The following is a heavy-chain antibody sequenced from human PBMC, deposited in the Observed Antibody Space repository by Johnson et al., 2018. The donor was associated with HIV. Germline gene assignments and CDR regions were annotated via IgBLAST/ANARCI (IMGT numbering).Heavy chain of an antibody. CDR1: GFTFSSYG. J-gene: IGHJ3*02. CDR3: AREMVAAKDAFDI. D-gene: IGHD2-15*01. Sequence: QVQLVESGGGVVQPGRSLRLSCAASGFTFSSYGMHWVRQAPGKGLEWVAVIPYAGSNKYYADSVTRRFTISIDNSKNSLYLQMDSLRAEDTAVYFCAREMVAAKDAFDIWGQGTMVTVSS. V-gene: IGHV3-30*03. CDR2: IPYAGSNK.